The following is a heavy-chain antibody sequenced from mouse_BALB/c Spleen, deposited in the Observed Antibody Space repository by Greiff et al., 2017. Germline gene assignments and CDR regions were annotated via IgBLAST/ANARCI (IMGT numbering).Heavy chain of an antibody. CDR3: ARYGNYEKNAMDY. J-gene: IGHJ4*01. CDR1: GYSITSGYY. CDR2: ISYDGSN. Sequence: EVKLQESGPGLVKPSQSLSLTCSVTGYSITSGYYWNWIRQFPGNKLEWMGYISYDGSNNYNPSLKNRISITRDTSKNQFFLKLNSVTTEDTATYYCARYGNYEKNAMDYWGQGTSVTVSS. D-gene: IGHD2-1*01. V-gene: IGHV3-6*02.